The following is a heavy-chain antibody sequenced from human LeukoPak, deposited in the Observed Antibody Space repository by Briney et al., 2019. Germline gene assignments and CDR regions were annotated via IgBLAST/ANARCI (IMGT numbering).Heavy chain of an antibody. CDR1: GGTFSSYA. CDR3: ARDGAAMGYFDY. V-gene: IGHV1-69*06. CDR2: IIPIFGTA. Sequence: PVRVSCKASGGTFSSYAISWVRQAPGQGGEWMGGIIPIFGTANSAQKFQGRVTITADKSTSTAYMELSSLRSEDTAVYYCARDGAAMGYFDYWGQGTLVTVSS. J-gene: IGHJ4*02. D-gene: IGHD5-18*01.